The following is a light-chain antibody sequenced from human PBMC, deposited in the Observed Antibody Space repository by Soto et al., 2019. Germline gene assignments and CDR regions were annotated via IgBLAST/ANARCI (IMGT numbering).Light chain of an antibody. CDR3: QQSYSTPLT. CDR2: AAS. Sequence: IHMTQSPSSLSASVGDRVTITCRASQSISSYLNWYQQKPGKAPKLLIYAASSLQSGVPSRFSGSGSGTDFTLTISSLQPEDFATYYCQQSYSTPLTFGGGTKWIS. J-gene: IGKJ4*01. CDR1: QSISSY. V-gene: IGKV1-39*01.